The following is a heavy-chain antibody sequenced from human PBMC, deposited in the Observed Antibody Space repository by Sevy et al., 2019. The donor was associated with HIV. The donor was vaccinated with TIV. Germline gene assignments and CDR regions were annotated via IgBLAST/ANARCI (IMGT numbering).Heavy chain of an antibody. V-gene: IGHV3-15*01. CDR1: GFTFSNAW. CDR3: TTPLVGDAYYYYGMDV. CDR2: IKSKTDGGTT. D-gene: IGHD3-10*01. Sequence: GGSLRLSCAASGFTFSNAWMSWVRQAPGKGLEWVGRIKSKTDGGTTDYAAPVKGRFTISRDDSKNTLYLQMNSLKTEDTAVYYCTTPLVGDAYYYYGMDVWGQGTTVTVSS. J-gene: IGHJ6*02.